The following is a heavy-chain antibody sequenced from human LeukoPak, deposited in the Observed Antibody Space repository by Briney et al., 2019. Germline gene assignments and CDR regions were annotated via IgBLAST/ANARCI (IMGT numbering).Heavy chain of an antibody. CDR3: ARGLRSSSGSYYTDY. J-gene: IGHJ4*02. D-gene: IGHD3-10*01. Sequence: ASVKVSCKASGYTFTSYDINWVRQATGQGLEWLGWMNPYSGNTGFPQKFQDRVTMTMNTSTSTAYMELSSLTSEDTAVYFCARGLRSSSGSYYTDYWGQGTLVTVSS. CDR1: GYTFTSYD. CDR2: MNPYSGNT. V-gene: IGHV1-8*01.